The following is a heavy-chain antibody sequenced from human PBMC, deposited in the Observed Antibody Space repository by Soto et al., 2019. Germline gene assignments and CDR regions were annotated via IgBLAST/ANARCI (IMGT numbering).Heavy chain of an antibody. CDR3: ARAPYSNAWYRFDL. Sequence: QLVESGGGLVQPGGSLRLSCEASGFTFSGYWMSWVRQAPGKGLEWVADIKHDGSVQYYVDSVKGRFTISRDNAKNLLYLQMNGLRAEDPALYYCARAPYSNAWYRFDLWGQGAQVTVSS. D-gene: IGHD4-4*01. V-gene: IGHV3-7*03. J-gene: IGHJ4*02. CDR1: GFTFSGYW. CDR2: IKHDGSVQ.